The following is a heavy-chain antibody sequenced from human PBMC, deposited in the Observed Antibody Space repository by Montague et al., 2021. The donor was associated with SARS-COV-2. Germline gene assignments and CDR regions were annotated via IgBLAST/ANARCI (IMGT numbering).Heavy chain of an antibody. CDR1: GFTFSDCY. Sequence: SRSLSCAASGFTFSDCYMTWIRQAPGKGLEWLSYISTRSTYTNYAGSVKGRFIISRDDAKNSLYLQMNSLRAEDTAVYYCASFTMVRGAPGYGMDVWGQGTTVTVSS. CDR2: ISTRSTYT. V-gene: IGHV3-11*03. D-gene: IGHD3-10*01. CDR3: ASFTMVRGAPGYGMDV. J-gene: IGHJ6*02.